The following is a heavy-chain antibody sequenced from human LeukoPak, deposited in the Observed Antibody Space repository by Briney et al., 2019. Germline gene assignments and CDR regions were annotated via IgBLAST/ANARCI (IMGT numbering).Heavy chain of an antibody. V-gene: IGHV3-23*01. CDR1: GFTFSSYA. J-gene: IGHJ5*02. CDR2: ISDSGST. CDR3: AKTISGYCSRTSCLNWFDP. Sequence: GGSLRLSCGAAGFTFSSYAMSWVRQAPGKGLEWGSTISDSGSTYYADSVTGRFSISRDNSKNTLYLQMNSLRAEDTAVYYCAKTISGYCSRTSCLNWFDPWGQGTLVTVSS. D-gene: IGHD2-2*03.